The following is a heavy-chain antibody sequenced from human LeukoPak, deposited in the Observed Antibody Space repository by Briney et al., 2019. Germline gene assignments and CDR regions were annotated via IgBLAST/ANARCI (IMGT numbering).Heavy chain of an antibody. J-gene: IGHJ4*02. CDR2: ISPSDGNT. V-gene: IGHV3-23*01. Sequence: GGSLRLSCAASGFSFNKYAMSWVRQAPGKGLEWVSAISPSDGNTFYADSVKGRFTISRDNSKNTLSLQMNSLRAEDTALYYCVKDSSVPYGITEWGQGTLVTVSS. D-gene: IGHD4-17*01. CDR3: VKDSSVPYGITE. CDR1: GFSFNKYA.